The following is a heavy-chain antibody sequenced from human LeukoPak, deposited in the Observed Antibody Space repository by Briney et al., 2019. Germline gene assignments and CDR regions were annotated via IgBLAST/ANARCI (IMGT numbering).Heavy chain of an antibody. Sequence: GGSLRLSCAVSGFTFTDYWMNWVRQAPGKGLEWVASIRQDGGEKSYVDSVKGRFTISRDNTKSSLYLRINSLRAEDTAVYYCARDGTAAGLYFDLWGQGTLVTASS. J-gene: IGHJ4*01. CDR3: ARDGTAAGLYFDL. CDR2: IRQDGGEK. CDR1: GFTFTDYW. V-gene: IGHV3-7*01. D-gene: IGHD6-13*01.